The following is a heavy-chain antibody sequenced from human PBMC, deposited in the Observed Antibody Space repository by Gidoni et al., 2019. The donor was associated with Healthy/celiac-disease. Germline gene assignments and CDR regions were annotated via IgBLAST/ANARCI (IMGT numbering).Heavy chain of an antibody. D-gene: IGHD3-3*01. V-gene: IGHV3-48*03. Sequence: EVQLVESGGGLVQPGGSLRLSCAASGFTFSSYEMNGVRQAPGKGLEWVSYISSSGSTIYYADSVKGRFTISRDNAKNSLYLQMNSLRAEDTAVYYCARDQPDYDFWSGYYQYGMDVWGQGTTVTVSS. J-gene: IGHJ6*02. CDR1: GFTFSSYE. CDR2: ISSSGSTI. CDR3: ARDQPDYDFWSGYYQYGMDV.